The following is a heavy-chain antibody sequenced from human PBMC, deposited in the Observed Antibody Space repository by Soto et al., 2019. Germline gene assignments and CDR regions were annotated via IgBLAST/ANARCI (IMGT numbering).Heavy chain of an antibody. Sequence: SETLSLTCTVSGGSISTYYWNWIRQPPGKGLEWVGYVYYSGNTNYNPSLESRATISVDTSKNQFSLKLTSVTAADTAVYYCARAAGYTYAFDSWGQGTLVTVSA. CDR3: ARAAGYTYAFDS. CDR1: GGSISTYY. V-gene: IGHV4-59*13. D-gene: IGHD5-18*01. J-gene: IGHJ4*02. CDR2: VYYSGNT.